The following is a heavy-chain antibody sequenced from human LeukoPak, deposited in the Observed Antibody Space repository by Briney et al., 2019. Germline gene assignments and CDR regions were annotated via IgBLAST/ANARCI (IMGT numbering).Heavy chain of an antibody. J-gene: IGHJ4*02. Sequence: ASVKVSCKASGYTFTAYGISWVRQAPGQGLEWMGWISGYSGDTKYAQRFEGRVTMTTDTTTTTAFMDQRSPESDGTAVYFCATSTGGYSDLYFHYWGQGTLVSVSS. CDR3: ATSTGGYSDLYFHY. V-gene: IGHV1-18*01. D-gene: IGHD3-22*01. CDR1: GYTFTAYG. CDR2: ISGYSGDT.